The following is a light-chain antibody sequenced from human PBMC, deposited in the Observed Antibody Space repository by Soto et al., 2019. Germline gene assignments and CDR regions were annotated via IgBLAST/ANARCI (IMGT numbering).Light chain of an antibody. CDR3: SSYAGSRNYV. Sequence: QSVLTQPHSASGSPGQAVTISCTGTSSDVGGYNYVSWYQQHPGKAPKVMTYEVSKRPSGVPDRFSGSKSGNTASLTVSGLQAEDEADYYCSSYAGSRNYVFGTGTKLTVL. V-gene: IGLV2-8*01. J-gene: IGLJ1*01. CDR2: EVS. CDR1: SSDVGGYNY.